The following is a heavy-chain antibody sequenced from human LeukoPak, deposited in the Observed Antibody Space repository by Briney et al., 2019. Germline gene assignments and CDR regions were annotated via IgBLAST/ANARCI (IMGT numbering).Heavy chain of an antibody. V-gene: IGHV3-23*01. CDR1: GFPYRNYA. D-gene: IGHD6-25*01. Sequence: GGSLRLPCAPSGFPYRNYAIMWVRPATGKGLAGVSAISVGGAKTQYEASARGRFTISRDDSKKTLYPQVRSRGGRDTAGDFCAKDWSAARWRQASLVTAPS. J-gene: IGHJ4*02. CDR2: ISVGGAKT. CDR3: AKDWSAAR.